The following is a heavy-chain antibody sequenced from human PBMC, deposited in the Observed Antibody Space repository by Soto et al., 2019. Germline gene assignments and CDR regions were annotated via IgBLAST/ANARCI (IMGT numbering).Heavy chain of an antibody. J-gene: IGHJ4*02. CDR1: GGSISSGGYH. Sequence: PSETLSLTCTVSGGSISSGGYHWSWIRQHPGKGLEWIGYIYYSGSTYYNPSLKSRVTISVDTSKNQFSLKLGSVTAADTAVYYCARARDYGDYQRVYYYFDYWGQGTLVTVSS. CDR3: ARARDYGDYQRVYYYFDY. V-gene: IGHV4-31*03. CDR2: IYYSGST. D-gene: IGHD4-17*01.